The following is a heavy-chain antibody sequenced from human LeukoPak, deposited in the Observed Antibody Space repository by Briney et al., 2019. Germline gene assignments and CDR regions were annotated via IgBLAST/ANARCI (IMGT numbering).Heavy chain of an antibody. CDR3: ARVTLDSFGSRSYQSDY. CDR2: FDPEDGET. CDR1: GYTLTELS. J-gene: IGHJ4*02. D-gene: IGHD1-26*01. Sequence: ASVTVSCKFSGYTLTELSMHWVRQAPGKGREWMGGFDPEDGETIYAQKFQGRVTITEDTSTDTAYMVLSSLRSEDTAVYYCARVTLDSFGSRSYQSDYWGQGTLVTVSS. V-gene: IGHV1-24*01.